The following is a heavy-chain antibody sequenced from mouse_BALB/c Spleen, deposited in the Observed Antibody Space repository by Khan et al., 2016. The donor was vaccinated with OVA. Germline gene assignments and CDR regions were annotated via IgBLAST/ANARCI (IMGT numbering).Heavy chain of an antibody. Sequence: VQLQQSGTVLARPGASVKMSCKASGYTFTSYWMHWVKQRPGQGLEWIGDIYPGNTDTNYNQKFKGKAKLTAVTSTSTAYMELSSLTNEDSAGYYCTRRNWDVAWFAYWGQGTLVTVSA. J-gene: IGHJ3*01. CDR1: GYTFTSYW. V-gene: IGHV1-5*01. CDR2: IYPGNTDT. D-gene: IGHD4-1*01. CDR3: TRRNWDVAWFAY.